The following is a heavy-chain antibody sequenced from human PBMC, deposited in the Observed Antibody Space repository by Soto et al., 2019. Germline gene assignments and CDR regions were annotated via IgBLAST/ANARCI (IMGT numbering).Heavy chain of an antibody. D-gene: IGHD3-10*01. CDR3: VRVGYAYGNDP. CDR1: GFTFSDYY. J-gene: IGHJ5*02. Sequence: QVQLVESGGGLVKPGGSLRLSCAASGFTFSDYYMSWILQAPGKGLEWVSYISPSGGTIYYADSVKGRFTLSRDNAKNSLYLQMNSLIAEDTAVYHCVRVGYAYGNDPWGQGTLVAVSS. V-gene: IGHV3-11*01. CDR2: ISPSGGTI.